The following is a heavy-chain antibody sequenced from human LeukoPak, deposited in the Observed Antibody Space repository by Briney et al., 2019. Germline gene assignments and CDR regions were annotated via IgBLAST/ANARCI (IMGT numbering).Heavy chain of an antibody. CDR1: GFTLRNYA. J-gene: IGHJ4*02. CDR3: AKWGDYDILTGYYDPDY. D-gene: IGHD3-9*01. CDR2: ISGRVDST. V-gene: IGHV3-23*01. Sequence: GGSLRLSCAASGFTLRNYAMTWVRQAPGKGLEWVSAISGRVDSTYYADSVKGRFTISSDNSKNTLYLQMNSLRAEDTAVYYCAKWGDYDILTGYYDPDYWGQGTLVTVSS.